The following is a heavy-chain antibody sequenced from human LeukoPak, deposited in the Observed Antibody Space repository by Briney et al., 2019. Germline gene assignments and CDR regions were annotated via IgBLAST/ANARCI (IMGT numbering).Heavy chain of an antibody. CDR3: ARAGYCSSTSCPDAFDI. D-gene: IGHD2-2*01. V-gene: IGHV1-2*02. J-gene: IGHJ3*02. CDR2: INPNSGGT. Sequence: APVKVSCKASGYTFTGYYMHWVRQAPGQGLEWMGWINPNSGGTNYAQKFQGRVTMTRDTSISTAYMELSRLRSDDTAVYYCARAGYCSSTSCPDAFDIWGQGTMVTVSS. CDR1: GYTFTGYY.